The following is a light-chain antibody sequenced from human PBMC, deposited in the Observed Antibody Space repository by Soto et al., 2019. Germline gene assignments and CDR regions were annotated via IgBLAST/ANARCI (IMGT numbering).Light chain of an antibody. CDR3: CSYAGSYIFV. V-gene: IGLV2-11*01. CDR2: DVT. CDR1: SSDVGGYNY. Sequence: ALTQPRSVSGSPGQSVTISCTGTSSDVGGYNYVSWYQQHPGKAPKLMVYDVTARPSGVPDRFSGSKSGNTASLTISGLQAEDEADYYCCSYAGSYIFVFGTGTKLTVL. J-gene: IGLJ1*01.